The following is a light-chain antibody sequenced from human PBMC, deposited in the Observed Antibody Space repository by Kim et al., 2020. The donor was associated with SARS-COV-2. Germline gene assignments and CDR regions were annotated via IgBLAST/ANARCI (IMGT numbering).Light chain of an antibody. J-gene: IGKJ4*01. CDR3: QQFNSWPLT. Sequence: EKVMTQSPATLSVSPGERATLSCRASQSVTNNLAWYQQKPGQAPRLLIYDASTRATGIPDRFSVSGSGTEFTLTISSLQSEDFAVYYCQQFNSWPLTFGGGTKVDIK. CDR1: QSVTNN. V-gene: IGKV3-15*01. CDR2: DAS.